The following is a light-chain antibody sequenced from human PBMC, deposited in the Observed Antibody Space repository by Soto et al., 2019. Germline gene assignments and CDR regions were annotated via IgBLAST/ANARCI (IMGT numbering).Light chain of an antibody. CDR2: AAS. CDR3: RQYNNFWT. J-gene: IGKJ1*01. CDR1: QSVSSR. Sequence: IVMAQSPATLSVSAGERVALSFRASQSVSSRLAWYHQKPGQSPSLLIYAASTRATGIPARFSGSGSGTEFTLTISSLQSEDFGLYYCRQYNNFWTFGQGTKVDIK. V-gene: IGKV3-15*01.